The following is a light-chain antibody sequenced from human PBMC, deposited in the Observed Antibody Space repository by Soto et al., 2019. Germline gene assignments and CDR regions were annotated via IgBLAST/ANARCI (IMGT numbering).Light chain of an antibody. CDR2: EVS. CDR1: SSDVGGYNY. J-gene: IGLJ2*01. V-gene: IGLV2-8*01. Sequence: QSALTQPPSASGAPGQSFTIPCTGTSSDVGGYNYVSWYQQHPGKAPKLMISEVSKRPSGVPDRFSGSKSGNTASLTVSGLQAEDEADYYCSSFAGNNNLVFGGGTQLTVL. CDR3: SSFAGNNNLV.